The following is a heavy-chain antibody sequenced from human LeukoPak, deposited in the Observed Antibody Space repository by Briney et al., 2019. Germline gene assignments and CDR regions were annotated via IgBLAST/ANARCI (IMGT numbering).Heavy chain of an antibody. CDR2: INPNSGGT. J-gene: IGHJ6*03. Sequence: GASVKVSCKTSGYTFTGYYMHWVRQAPGQGLEWMGWINPNSGGTNYAQKFQGRVTMTRDTSISTAYMELSRLRSDDTAVYYCARGGLPHFYYYMDVWGKGTTVTISS. CDR1: GYTFTGYY. V-gene: IGHV1-2*02. CDR3: ARGGLPHFYYYMDV.